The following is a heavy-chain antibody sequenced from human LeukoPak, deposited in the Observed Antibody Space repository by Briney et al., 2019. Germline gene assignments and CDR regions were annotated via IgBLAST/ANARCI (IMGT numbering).Heavy chain of an antibody. CDR3: ARAGHNSDSGGYDF. D-gene: IGHD3-22*01. Sequence: GASVKVSCKPSGYTFIDHYLHWVRQAPGQGLESMGWIDPDTGDTNYPQKFQGRLTMTRDTSSSTAYVELNRLRSDDTAVYYCARAGHNSDSGGYDFWGLGTLVTVSS. J-gene: IGHJ4*02. CDR2: IDPDTGDT. V-gene: IGHV1-2*02. CDR1: GYTFIDHY.